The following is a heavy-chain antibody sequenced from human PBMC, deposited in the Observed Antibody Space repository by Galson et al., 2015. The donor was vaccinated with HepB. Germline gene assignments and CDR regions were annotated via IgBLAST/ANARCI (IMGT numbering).Heavy chain of an antibody. V-gene: IGHV3-21*01. CDR1: GFTFSSYS. Sequence: SLRLSCAASGFTFSSYSMNWVRQAPGKGLEWVSFISSSSSYIYYADSVKGRFTISRDNAKNSLYLQMNSLRAEDTAVYYCARGLSYKPRNFQHWGQGTLVTVSS. CDR2: ISSSSSYI. D-gene: IGHD1-14*01. CDR3: ARGLSYKPRNFQH. J-gene: IGHJ1*01.